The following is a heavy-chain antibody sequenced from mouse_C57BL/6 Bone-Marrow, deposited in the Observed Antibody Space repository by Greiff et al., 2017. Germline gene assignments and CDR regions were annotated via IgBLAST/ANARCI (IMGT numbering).Heavy chain of an antibody. CDR3: SREGWLLRNCYFDV. CDR1: GYTFTSSD. V-gene: IGHV1-85*01. CDR2: IYPRDGST. Sequence: VKLVESGPELVKPGASVKLSCKASGYTFTSSDINWVKQRPGQGLEWIGWIYPRDGSTKYNEKFKGKATLTVDTSSSTAYMELHSLTSEDSAVYFCSREGWLLRNCYFDVWGTGTTVTVSS. J-gene: IGHJ1*03. D-gene: IGHD2-3*01.